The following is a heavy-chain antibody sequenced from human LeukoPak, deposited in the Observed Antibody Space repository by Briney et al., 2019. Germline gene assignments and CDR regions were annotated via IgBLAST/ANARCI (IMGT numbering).Heavy chain of an antibody. CDR3: ARYTSMVAFHAHGFDI. D-gene: IGHD5-18*01. CDR1: GGSISSYY. V-gene: IGHV4-59*01. J-gene: IGHJ3*02. Sequence: PSETLSLTCTVSGGSISSYYWSWIRQSPGKGLEWIGYIYYSGSTNYNPSLKSRVTISVDTSKNQFSLKVRSVTAADTAVYYCARYTSMVAFHAHGFDIWGQGTMVTVSS. CDR2: IYYSGST.